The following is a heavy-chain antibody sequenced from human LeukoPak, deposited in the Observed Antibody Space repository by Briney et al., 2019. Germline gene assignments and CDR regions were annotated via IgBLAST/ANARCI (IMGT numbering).Heavy chain of an antibody. CDR1: GFTFSSYA. CDR3: AKDWTGYYYYMDV. J-gene: IGHJ6*03. Sequence: GGSLRLSCAASGFTFSSYAMSWVRQAPGKGLEWVSAISGSGGSTYYADSMKGRFTISRDNSKNTLYLQMNSLRAEDTAVYYCAKDWTGYYYYMDVWGKGTTVTVSS. D-gene: IGHD1-1*01. CDR2: ISGSGGST. V-gene: IGHV3-23*01.